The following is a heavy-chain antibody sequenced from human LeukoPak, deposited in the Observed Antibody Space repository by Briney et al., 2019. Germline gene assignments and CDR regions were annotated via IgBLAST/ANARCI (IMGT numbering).Heavy chain of an antibody. J-gene: IGHJ4*02. D-gene: IGHD5-12*01. Sequence: GGSLRLSCAASGFTFRSHSMNWVRQAPGKGLEWVSSISSSSGSIYYADSVKGRFTISRDNAKNSLYLQMNSLRAEDTAVYYCAREMGLNIVATFGYWGQGTLVTVSS. CDR3: AREMGLNIVATFGY. CDR2: ISSSSGSI. V-gene: IGHV3-21*01. CDR1: GFTFRSHS.